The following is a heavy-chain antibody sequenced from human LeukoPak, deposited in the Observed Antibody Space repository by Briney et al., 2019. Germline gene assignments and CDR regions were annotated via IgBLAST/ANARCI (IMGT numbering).Heavy chain of an antibody. V-gene: IGHV3-48*03. J-gene: IGHJ6*03. CDR2: ISGNGNTI. CDR1: GFTFSNYE. CDR3: ARDWGVSARPGYMDV. D-gene: IGHD6-6*01. Sequence: GGSLRLSCAASGFTFSNYEMNWVRQAPGKGLEWLSYISGNGNTIYYADSVKGRFTISRDNSKNTLYLQMNSLRAEDTAVYYCARDWGVSARPGYMDVWGKGTTVTVSS.